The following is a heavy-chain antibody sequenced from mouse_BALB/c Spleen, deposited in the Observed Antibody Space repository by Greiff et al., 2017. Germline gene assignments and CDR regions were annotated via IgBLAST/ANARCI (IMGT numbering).Heavy chain of an antibody. Sequence: EVQLVESGPGLVKPSQSLSLTCSVTGYSITSGYYWNWIRQFPGNKLEWMGYISYDGSNNYNPSLKNRISITRDTSKNQFFLKLNSVTTEDTATYYCAREGAYYRYDVPYYYAMDYWGQGTSVTVSS. V-gene: IGHV3-6*02. J-gene: IGHJ4*01. D-gene: IGHD2-14*01. CDR3: AREGAYYRYDVPYYYAMDY. CDR1: GYSITSGYY. CDR2: ISYDGSN.